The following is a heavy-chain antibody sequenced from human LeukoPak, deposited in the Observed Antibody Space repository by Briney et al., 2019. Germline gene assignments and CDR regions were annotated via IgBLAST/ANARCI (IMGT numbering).Heavy chain of an antibody. J-gene: IGHJ5*02. V-gene: IGHV4-39*01. Sequence: ETLSLTCTVSGGSISSSSYYWGWIRQPPGKGLEWIGSIYYSGSTYYNPSLKSRVTISVDTSKNQFSLKLSSVTAADTAVYYCAMRRRYYYGSGSYHLDPWGQGTLVTVSS. CDR3: AMRRRYYYGSGSYHLDP. CDR2: IYYSGST. D-gene: IGHD3-10*01. CDR1: GGSISSSSYY.